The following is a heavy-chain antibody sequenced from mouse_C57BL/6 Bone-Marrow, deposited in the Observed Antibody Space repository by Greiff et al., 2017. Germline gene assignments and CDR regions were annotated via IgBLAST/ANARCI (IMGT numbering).Heavy chain of an antibody. CDR3: ARHLWYPGDTMDY. CDR2: ISNGGGST. D-gene: IGHD2-1*01. CDR1: GFTFSDYY. V-gene: IGHV5-12*01. Sequence: EVKVVESGGGLVQPGGSLKLSCAASGFTFSDYYMYWVRQTPEKRLEWVAYISNGGGSTYYPDTVKGRFTISRDNAKNTLYLQMSRLKSEDTAMYYWARHLWYPGDTMDYWGQGTSVTVSS. J-gene: IGHJ4*01.